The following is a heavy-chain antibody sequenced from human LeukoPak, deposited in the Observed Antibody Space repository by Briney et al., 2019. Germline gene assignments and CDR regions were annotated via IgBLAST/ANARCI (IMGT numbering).Heavy chain of an antibody. Sequence: SVKVSCKASGYTFTSYGISWVRQAPGQGLEWMGGIIPIFDTANYAQKFQGRVTITTDESTSTAYMELSSLRSEDTAVYYCGAAGATENAFDYWGQGTLVTVSS. CDR1: GYTFTSYG. CDR3: GAAGATENAFDY. D-gene: IGHD1-26*01. J-gene: IGHJ4*02. V-gene: IGHV1-69*05. CDR2: IIPIFDTA.